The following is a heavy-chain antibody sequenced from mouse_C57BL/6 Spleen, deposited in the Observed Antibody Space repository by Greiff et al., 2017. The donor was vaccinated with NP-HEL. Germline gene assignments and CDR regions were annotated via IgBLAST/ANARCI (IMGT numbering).Heavy chain of an antibody. Sequence: QVQLQQPGAELVKPGASVKLSCKASGYTFTSYWMHWVKQRPGQGLEWIGMIHPNSGSTNYNEKFKSKATLTVDKSSSTAYMQLSSLTSEDSAVYYCATYYYGDYFDYRGQGTTLTVSS. J-gene: IGHJ2*01. D-gene: IGHD1-1*01. CDR1: GYTFTSYW. CDR3: ATYYYGDYFDY. V-gene: IGHV1-64*01. CDR2: IHPNSGST.